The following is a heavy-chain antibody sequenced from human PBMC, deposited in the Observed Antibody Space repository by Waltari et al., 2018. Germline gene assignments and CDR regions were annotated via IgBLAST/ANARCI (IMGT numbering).Heavy chain of an antibody. CDR2: INTSGTT. D-gene: IGHD2-2*01. V-gene: IGHV4-61*02. J-gene: IGHJ5*02. CDR3: ARLALPAKTGAFDP. CDR1: GGSISRGSYY. Sequence: QVQLQESGPGLVKPSQTLSLTCTVSGGSISRGSYYWSWTRQPAGKGLEWIGRINTSGTTHYNPSLQSRVTISVDTSKNQFSLKLSSVTAADTAVYYCARLALPAKTGAFDPWGQGTLVTVSS.